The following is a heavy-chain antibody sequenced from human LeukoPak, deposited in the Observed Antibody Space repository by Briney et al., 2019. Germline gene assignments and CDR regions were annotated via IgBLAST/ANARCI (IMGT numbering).Heavy chain of an antibody. Sequence: SETLSLTCTVSGGSISSYYWSWIRQPPGKGLEWVGFIYYRGSTNYNPSLKSRVTISVDTSKNQFSLKLSSVTAADTAVYYCARAGKSLYSSTTWMDYWGQGTLVTVSS. CDR2: IYYRGST. J-gene: IGHJ4*02. CDR1: GGSISSYY. V-gene: IGHV4-59*01. CDR3: ARAGKSLYSSTTWMDY. D-gene: IGHD6-13*01.